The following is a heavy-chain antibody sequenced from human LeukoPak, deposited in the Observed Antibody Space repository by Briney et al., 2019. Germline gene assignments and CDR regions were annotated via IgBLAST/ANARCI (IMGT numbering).Heavy chain of an antibody. CDR2: IYYSGST. CDR1: GGSISSYY. D-gene: IGHD6-13*01. Sequence: SETLSLTCTVSGGSISSYYWSWIRQPPGKGLEWIGYIYYSGSTNYNPSLKSRVTISVDTSKNQFSLKLSSVTAADTAVYYCARDSYSSSYPGAFDIWGQGTTVTVSS. V-gene: IGHV4-59*01. J-gene: IGHJ3*02. CDR3: ARDSYSSSYPGAFDI.